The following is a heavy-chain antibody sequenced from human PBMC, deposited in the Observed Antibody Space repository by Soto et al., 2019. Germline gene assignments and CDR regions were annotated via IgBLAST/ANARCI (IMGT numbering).Heavy chain of an antibody. CDR1: GGSVSSGSYY. CDR2: IYYSGST. V-gene: IGHV4-61*01. CDR3: ARDIAVAGTDGMDV. D-gene: IGHD6-19*01. Sequence: SETLSLTGTVSGGSVSSGSYYWSWIRQPPGKGLEWIGYIYYSGSTNYNPSLKSRVTISVDTSKNQFSLKLSSVTAADTAVYYCARDIAVAGTDGMDVWGQGTTVTVSS. J-gene: IGHJ6*02.